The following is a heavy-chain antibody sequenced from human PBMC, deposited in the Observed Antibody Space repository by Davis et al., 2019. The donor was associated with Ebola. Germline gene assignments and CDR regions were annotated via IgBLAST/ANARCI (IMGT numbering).Heavy chain of an antibody. Sequence: GGSLRLSCADSVITFSSYAMTWVRQAPGKGLEWVSAISGSGGSTYYADSVKGRFTISRDNSKNTLYLQMNSLRAEDTAVYYCARDPGTRYYYYGMDVWGKGTTVTVSS. J-gene: IGHJ6*04. CDR2: ISGSGGST. V-gene: IGHV3-23*01. CDR3: ARDPGTRYYYYGMDV. D-gene: IGHD1-14*01. CDR1: VITFSSYA.